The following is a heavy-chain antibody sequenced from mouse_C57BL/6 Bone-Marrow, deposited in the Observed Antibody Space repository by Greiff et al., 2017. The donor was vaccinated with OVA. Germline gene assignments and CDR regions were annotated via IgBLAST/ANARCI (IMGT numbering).Heavy chain of an antibody. CDR1: GYTFTSYW. CDR3: ARRGPITTVADY. CDR2: IDPSDSYT. D-gene: IGHD1-1*01. J-gene: IGHJ2*01. Sequence: QVHVKQPGAELVMPGASVKLSCKASGYTFTSYWMHWVKQRPGQGLEWIGEIDPSDSYTNYNQKFKGKSTLTVDKSSSTAYMLLSSLSSEDSAVYYCARRGPITTVADYWGQGTTLTVSS. V-gene: IGHV1-69*01.